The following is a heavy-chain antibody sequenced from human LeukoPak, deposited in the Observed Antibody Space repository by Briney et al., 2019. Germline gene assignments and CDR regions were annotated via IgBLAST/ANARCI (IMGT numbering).Heavy chain of an antibody. CDR1: GYTFTSYG. V-gene: IGHV1-18*01. D-gene: IGHD6-13*01. CDR3: ARDSSSWYWGHVDY. Sequence: RASVKVSCKASGYTFTSYGISWVRQAPGQGLEWMGWNSAYNGNTNYAQKLQGRVTMTTDTSTSTAYMELRSLRSDDTAVYYCARDSSSWYWGHVDYWGQGTLVTVSS. CDR2: NSAYNGNT. J-gene: IGHJ4*02.